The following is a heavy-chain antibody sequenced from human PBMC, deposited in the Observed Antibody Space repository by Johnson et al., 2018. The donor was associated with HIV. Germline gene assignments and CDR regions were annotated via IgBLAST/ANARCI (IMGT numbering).Heavy chain of an antibody. V-gene: IGHV3-33*06. J-gene: IGHJ3*01. CDR2: IWYDGSNK. Sequence: QEQLVESGGGVVQPGRSLRLSCAASGFTFNSYGMHWVRQAPGKGLEWVAVIWYDGSNKYYADSVKGRFTISRDNTKNTLYLQMNSLRAEDTAVYYCAKIMSKWSVDDDAFDVWGQGTMVTVSS. D-gene: IGHD2-15*01. CDR1: GFTFNSYG. CDR3: AKIMSKWSVDDDAFDV.